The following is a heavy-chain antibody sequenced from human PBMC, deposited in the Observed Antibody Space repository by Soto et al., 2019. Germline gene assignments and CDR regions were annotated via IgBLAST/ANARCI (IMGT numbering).Heavy chain of an antibody. J-gene: IGHJ4*02. Sequence: EVQLVESGGGLVKPGGSLRLSCAASGFTFSNAWRNWVRQAPGKGLEWVGRIKSMADRGTTNYAAPVKGRFTISRDDSKNTLYLQMNSLETEYTAVYYCTTGGGRYYVRTDYWGQGTLVTVSS. V-gene: IGHV3-15*07. CDR3: TTGGGRYYVRTDY. CDR2: IKSMADRGTT. CDR1: GFTFSNAW. D-gene: IGHD1-26*01.